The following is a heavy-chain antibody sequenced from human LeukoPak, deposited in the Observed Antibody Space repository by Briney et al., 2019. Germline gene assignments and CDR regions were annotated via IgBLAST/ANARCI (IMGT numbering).Heavy chain of an antibody. J-gene: IGHJ4*02. CDR2: INHSGST. CDR3: ARGISTAMAIN. D-gene: IGHD5-18*01. CDR1: GGSFSGYY. Sequence: SGTLSLTCAVYGGSFSGYYWSWIRQPPGKGLEWIGEINHSGSTNYNPSLKSRVTISVDTSKNQFSLKLSSVTAADTAVYYCARGISTAMAINWGQGTLVTVSS. V-gene: IGHV4-34*01.